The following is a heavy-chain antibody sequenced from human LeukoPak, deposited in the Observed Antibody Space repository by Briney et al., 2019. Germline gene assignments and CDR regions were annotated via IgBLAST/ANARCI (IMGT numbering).Heavy chain of an antibody. CDR3: ARTAYYYDSSGYSRGYFDL. J-gene: IGHJ2*01. V-gene: IGHV4-38-2*02. CDR2: IYHSGST. CDR1: GYSISSGYY. D-gene: IGHD3-22*01. Sequence: SETLSLTCTDSGYSISSGYYWGWIRQPPGKGLEWIGSIYHSGSTYYNPSLKSRVTISVDTSKNQFSLKLSSVTAADTAVYYCARTAYYYDSSGYSRGYFDLWGRGTLVTVSS.